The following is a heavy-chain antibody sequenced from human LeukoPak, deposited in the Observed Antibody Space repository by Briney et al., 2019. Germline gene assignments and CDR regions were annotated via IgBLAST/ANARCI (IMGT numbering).Heavy chain of an antibody. CDR1: GGSISSYY. Sequence: PSETLSLTCTVSGGSISSYYWSWLRRPPGKGLEWIGYIYYSGSTNYNPSLKSRVTISVDTSKNQFSLKLSSVTAADTAVYYCARGPQGNYGDFSWGQGTLVTVSS. CDR2: IYYSGST. CDR3: ARGPQGNYGDFS. D-gene: IGHD4-17*01. V-gene: IGHV4-59*12. J-gene: IGHJ4*02.